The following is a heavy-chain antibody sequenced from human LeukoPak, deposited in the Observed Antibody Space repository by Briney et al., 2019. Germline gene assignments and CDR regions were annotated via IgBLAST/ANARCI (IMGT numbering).Heavy chain of an antibody. J-gene: IGHJ6*02. CDR3: ARAMGPCSTTSCHTYGMDV. CDR2: INEKGNSP. V-gene: IGHV3-20*01. CDR1: GFTFDDHG. D-gene: IGHD2-2*01. Sequence: GGSLRLSCVASGFTFDDHGMNWVRQAPGKGLEWVSGINEKGNSPDYADSVKGRFTISRDNAKNSLYLHMNSLRAEDTAFYHCARAMGPCSTTSCHTYGMDVWGQGTTVTVSS.